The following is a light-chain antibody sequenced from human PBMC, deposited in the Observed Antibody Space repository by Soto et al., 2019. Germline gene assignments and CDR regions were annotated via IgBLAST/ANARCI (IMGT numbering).Light chain of an antibody. CDR2: GAS. J-gene: IGKJ1*01. V-gene: IGKV3-20*01. Sequence: ETVMTQSAATLSVSPGGRATLSCRASQSVSTDLAWYQQIPGQAPRLLIYGASSRATAMPDRFSGSGSGTDFTHTISRLEPEDFAVYYCQQYGNSPWTFGQGTKVDIK. CDR3: QQYGNSPWT. CDR1: QSVSTD.